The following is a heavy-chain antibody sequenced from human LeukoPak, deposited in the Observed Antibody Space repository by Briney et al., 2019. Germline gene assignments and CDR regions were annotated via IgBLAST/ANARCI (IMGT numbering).Heavy chain of an antibody. CDR1: GYSISSGYY. V-gene: IGHV4-38-2*02. D-gene: IGHD6-25*01. CDR3: ARDSGEGFDY. CDR2: IYHSGST. J-gene: IGHJ4*02. Sequence: SETLSLTCTVSGYSISSGYYWGWIRQPPGKGLEWIGSIYHSGSTYYNPSLKGRVTISVDTSKNQFSLKLSSVTAADTAVYYCARDSGEGFDYWGQGTLVTVSS.